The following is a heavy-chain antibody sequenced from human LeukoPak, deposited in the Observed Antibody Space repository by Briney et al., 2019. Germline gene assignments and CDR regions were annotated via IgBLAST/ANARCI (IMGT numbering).Heavy chain of an antibody. CDR2: LYSSENI. V-gene: IGHV4-61*02. CDR1: SGSFSNGISY. CDR3: ARTYSSGWYRYFDY. Sequence: SQTLSLTCTVSSGSFSNGISYWRWIRQPAGKGLEWIGLLYSSENINYNPSLKSRVTISLDTSKNQFSLKLSSVTAADTAVYYCARTYSSGWYRYFDYWGQGTLVTVSS. J-gene: IGHJ4*02. D-gene: IGHD6-19*01.